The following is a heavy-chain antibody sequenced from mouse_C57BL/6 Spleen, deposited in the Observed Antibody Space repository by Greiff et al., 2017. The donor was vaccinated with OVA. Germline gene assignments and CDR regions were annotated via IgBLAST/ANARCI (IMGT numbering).Heavy chain of an antibody. CDR1: GFTFSDYY. Sequence: EVHLVESAGGLVQPGSSMKLSCTASGFTFSDYYMAWVRQVPEKGLEWVANINYDGSSTYYLDSLKSRFIISRDNAKNILYLQMSSLKSEDTATYYCAGGYYFDYWGQGTTLTVSS. V-gene: IGHV5-16*01. CDR3: AGGYYFDY. CDR2: INYDGSST. J-gene: IGHJ2*01.